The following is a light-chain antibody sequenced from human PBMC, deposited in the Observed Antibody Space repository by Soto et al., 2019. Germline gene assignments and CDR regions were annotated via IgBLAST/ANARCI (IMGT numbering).Light chain of an antibody. CDR3: QQYNSFSLST. CDR1: QSIGDW. J-gene: IGKJ2*01. Sequence: DIQMTQSPSTLSASVGDRVTITCRASQSIGDWLAWYQQRPGKPPTLLIYDASVSASGIPTRFSGSGSGTEFPLTITGLQPDDFATYYCQQYNSFSLSTFGRGTKVEIK. CDR2: DAS. V-gene: IGKV1-5*01.